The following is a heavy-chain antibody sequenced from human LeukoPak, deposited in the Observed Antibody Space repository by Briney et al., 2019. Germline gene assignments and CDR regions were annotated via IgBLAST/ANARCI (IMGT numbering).Heavy chain of an antibody. J-gene: IGHJ4*02. Sequence: ASVKVSCKASGYTFTSYAMHWVRQAPGQRPEWMGWINAGNGNTKYSQKFQGRVTITRDTSASTAYMELRSLRSDDTAVYYCARDPDYGDSPLDYWGQGTLVTVSS. CDR3: ARDPDYGDSPLDY. CDR1: GYTFTSYA. V-gene: IGHV1-3*01. D-gene: IGHD4-17*01. CDR2: INAGNGNT.